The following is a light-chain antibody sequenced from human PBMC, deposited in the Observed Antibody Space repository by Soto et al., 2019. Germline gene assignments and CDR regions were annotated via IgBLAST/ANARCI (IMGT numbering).Light chain of an antibody. CDR1: QSVSSSS. J-gene: IGKJ1*01. CDR2: DTS. V-gene: IGKV3-20*01. CDR3: QKYDSAPT. Sequence: EIVLTQSPGTLSLSPGERATLSCRASQSVSSSSLAWYQQKPGQAPRLLIYDTSSRATGIPDRFSGSGSGTDFTLTISSLQPEDVASYYCQKYDSAPTFGPGTKVEIK.